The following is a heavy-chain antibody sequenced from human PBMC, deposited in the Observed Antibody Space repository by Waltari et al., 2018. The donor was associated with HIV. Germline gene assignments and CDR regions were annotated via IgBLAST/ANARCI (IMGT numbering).Heavy chain of an antibody. CDR1: GNSLTPYW. V-gene: IGHV5-51*03. D-gene: IGHD2-8*01. CDR3: TKGMYANEDYFGY. J-gene: IGHJ4*02. Sequence: EVQLLQSGAQVKKPGESRKISCKYSGNSLTPYWIGWVRQLPGKGLEWMGIIYPGDSDTRYSPSFQGQVTISADKSISTAYLQWSSLQASDTAMYYCTKGMYANEDYFGYWGQGTLVTVSS. CDR2: IYPGDSDT.